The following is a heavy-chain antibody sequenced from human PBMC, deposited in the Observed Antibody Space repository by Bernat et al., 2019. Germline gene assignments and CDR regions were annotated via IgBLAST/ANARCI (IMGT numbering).Heavy chain of an antibody. D-gene: IGHD3-3*01. CDR3: AASGYYSKGYFDY. J-gene: IGHJ4*02. CDR2: ISGSGGST. Sequence: EVQLVESGGGLVQPGGSLRLSCAASGFTFSSYAMSWVRQAPGKGLEWVSAISGSGGSTYYADSVKGRFTISRDNSKNTLYLQMNGLRAEDTAVYYCAASGYYSKGYFDYWGQGTLVTVSS. V-gene: IGHV3-23*04. CDR1: GFTFSSYA.